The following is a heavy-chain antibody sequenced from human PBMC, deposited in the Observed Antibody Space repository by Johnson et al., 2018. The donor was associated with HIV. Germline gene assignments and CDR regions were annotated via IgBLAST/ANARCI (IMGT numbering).Heavy chain of an antibody. CDR3: ARAEQLAGGAFDI. D-gene: IGHD6-6*01. CDR1: AFTFSSND. Sequence: EVQLVESGGGLVQPGGSLRLSCGASAFTFSSNDMSWVRQAPGKGLEWVSRINSDGSSTRYADSVKGRFTISRDNAKNTLYLQMNSLRAEDTAVYYCARAEQLAGGAFDIWGQGTMVTVSS. J-gene: IGHJ3*02. CDR2: INSDGSST. V-gene: IGHV3-74*02.